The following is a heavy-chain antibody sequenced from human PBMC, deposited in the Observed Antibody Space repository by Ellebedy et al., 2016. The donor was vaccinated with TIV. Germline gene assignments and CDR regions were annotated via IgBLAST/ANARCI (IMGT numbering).Heavy chain of an antibody. CDR2: IYSGGST. J-gene: IGHJ4*02. V-gene: IGHV3-53*01. CDR3: ARGFYFAGVVGYFDY. Sequence: PGGSLRLSCAASGFTVISNYMNWVRQAPGKGLEWVLVIYSGGSTYYADSVKGRFTISRDNSKNTLYLQMNSLRVEDTAVYYCARGFYFAGVVGYFDYWGQGTLVTVSS. D-gene: IGHD2-15*01. CDR1: GFTVISNY.